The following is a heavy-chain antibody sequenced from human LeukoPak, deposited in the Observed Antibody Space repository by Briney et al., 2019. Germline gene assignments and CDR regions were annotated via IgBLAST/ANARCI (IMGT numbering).Heavy chain of an antibody. D-gene: IGHD6-13*01. CDR2: IYYSGST. J-gene: IGHJ5*02. Sequence: SETLSLTCAVSGGSISSGGYSWSWIRQPPGKGLEWIGYIYYSGSTYYNPSLKSRVTISVDTSKNQFSLKLSSVTAADTAVYYCARGIAAAVDPWGQGTLVTVSS. CDR3: ARGIAAAVDP. CDR1: GGSISSGGYS. V-gene: IGHV4-30-4*07.